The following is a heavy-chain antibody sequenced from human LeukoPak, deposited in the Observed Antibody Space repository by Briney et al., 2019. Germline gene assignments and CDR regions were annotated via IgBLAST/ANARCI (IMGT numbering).Heavy chain of an antibody. CDR2: ITDNGIST. D-gene: IGHD1-26*01. CDR1: GVTFNSYA. CDR3: AKGLRGRYDY. J-gene: IGHJ4*02. V-gene: IGHV3-23*01. Sequence: GGSLRLSCAASGVTFNSYAMAWVRQAPEKGLEWVSSITDNGISTYYADSVKGRFTISRDNSKNTLFLQMNSLRAEDTAVYFCAKGLRGRYDYWGQGTLVTVSS.